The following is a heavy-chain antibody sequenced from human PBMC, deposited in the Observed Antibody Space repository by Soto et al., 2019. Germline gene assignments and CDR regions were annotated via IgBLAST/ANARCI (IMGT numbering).Heavy chain of an antibody. CDR1: GFTFSNAW. CDR2: IKSDACGGAI. Sequence: EVQLVESGGGLVKPGGSLRLSCAGSGFTFSNAWMSWVRLAPGKGLEWVGRIKSDACGGAIEYAATVKGRVTISRDDSKNTLFLQMNNLRAQDTAVYSCTTTKGRLEPPTNDFWGQGTPVIVSS. J-gene: IGHJ4*02. CDR3: TTTKGRLEPPTNDF. D-gene: IGHD2-8*01. V-gene: IGHV3-15*01.